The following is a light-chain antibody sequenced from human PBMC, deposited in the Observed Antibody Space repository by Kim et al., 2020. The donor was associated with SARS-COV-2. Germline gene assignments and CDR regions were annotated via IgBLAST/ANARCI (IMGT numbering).Light chain of an antibody. Sequence: NFMLTQPHSVSASPGKTVTISCTRSSDSIASNYVQWYQQRPGSSPTTVIYEHNQRPSGVPDRFSGSIDISSNSASLTISGLKTEDEADYYCQSYDSNTVVFGGGTQLTVL. J-gene: IGLJ2*01. CDR3: QSYDSNTVV. CDR2: EHN. CDR1: SDSIASNY. V-gene: IGLV6-57*01.